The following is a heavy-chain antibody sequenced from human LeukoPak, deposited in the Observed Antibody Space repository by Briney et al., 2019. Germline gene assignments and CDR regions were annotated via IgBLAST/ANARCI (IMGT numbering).Heavy chain of an antibody. D-gene: IGHD6-19*01. CDR1: GGSISSYY. CDR3: ARLTGYSSGWYGGRFDY. V-gene: IGHV4-59*01. CDR2: IYYSGST. Sequence: SETLSLTCTVSGGSISSYYWSWIRQPPGKGLEWIGYIYYSGSTNYNPSLKSRVTISVDTSKNQFSLKLSSVTAADTAVYYCARLTGYSSGWYGGRFDYWGQGTLVTVSS. J-gene: IGHJ4*02.